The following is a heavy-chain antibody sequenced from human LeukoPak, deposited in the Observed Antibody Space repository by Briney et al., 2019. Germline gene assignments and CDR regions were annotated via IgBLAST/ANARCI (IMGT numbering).Heavy chain of an antibody. Sequence: GGSLRLSCTASGFHFSNSFMSWVRQAPGKGLAWISYISSRSTTIYYADSVKGRFTISRDNGKNTVYLQMNNLRVDDTAVFYCGKGSLAVAATPLDFWGQGTLVTVSS. J-gene: IGHJ4*02. CDR3: GKGSLAVAATPLDF. V-gene: IGHV3-11*01. CDR2: ISSRSTTI. CDR1: GFHFSNSF. D-gene: IGHD6-19*01.